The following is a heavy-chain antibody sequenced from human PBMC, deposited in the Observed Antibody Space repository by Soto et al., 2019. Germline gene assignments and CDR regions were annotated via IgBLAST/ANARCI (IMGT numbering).Heavy chain of an antibody. V-gene: IGHV3-23*01. CDR3: AKESGRRKPFDF. CDR1: GFTFSNYG. Sequence: GGSLRLSCAASGFTFSNYGMNWVRQAPGKGLEWVSALNTGGDTTFYADSVKGRFTISRDNSKNTLYPQMNSLRAEDTAVYYCAKESGRRKPFDFWGQGTLVTVSS. CDR2: LNTGGDTT. J-gene: IGHJ4*01.